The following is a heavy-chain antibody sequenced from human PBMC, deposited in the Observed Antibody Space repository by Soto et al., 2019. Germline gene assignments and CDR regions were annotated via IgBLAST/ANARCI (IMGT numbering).Heavy chain of an antibody. Sequence: QVQLQESGPGLVKPSETLSLTCTVSGGSISSYYWNWIRQPPGKGLEWIGYIYYSGSTTYNPSLKSRVTISADTSKNQLSLNLSSVTAADTALYYCARHRAFCSGKSCALGYYYYLDVWGIGTTVTVSS. CDR2: IYYSGST. V-gene: IGHV4-59*08. D-gene: IGHD2-2*01. J-gene: IGHJ6*03. CDR1: GGSISSYY. CDR3: ARHRAFCSGKSCALGYYYYLDV.